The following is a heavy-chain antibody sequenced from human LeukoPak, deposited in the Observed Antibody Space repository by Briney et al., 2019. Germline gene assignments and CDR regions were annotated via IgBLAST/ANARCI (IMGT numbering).Heavy chain of an antibody. CDR3: ARARRGMDV. V-gene: IGHV3-48*04. Sequence: PGGSLRLSCAASGFTFSSYSMNWVRQAPGKGLEWVSYISSSSSTIYYADSVKGRFTISRDNAKNSLYLQMNSLRAEDTAVYYCARARRGMDVWGQGTTVTVSS. CDR1: GFTFSSYS. J-gene: IGHJ6*02. CDR2: ISSSSSTI.